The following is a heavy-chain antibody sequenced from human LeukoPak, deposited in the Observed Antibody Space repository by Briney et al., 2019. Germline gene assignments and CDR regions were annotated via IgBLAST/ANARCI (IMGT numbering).Heavy chain of an antibody. D-gene: IGHD6-13*01. CDR3: ARQYSSSRENWFDP. Sequence: SGRSLRLSCAASGFTFDDYAMHWVRQAPGKGLEWVSGISWNSGSIGYADSVKGRFIISRDNAKNSLYLQMNSLRAEDTALYYCARQYSSSRENWFDPWGQGTLVTVSS. CDR1: GFTFDDYA. CDR2: ISWNSGSI. V-gene: IGHV3-9*01. J-gene: IGHJ5*02.